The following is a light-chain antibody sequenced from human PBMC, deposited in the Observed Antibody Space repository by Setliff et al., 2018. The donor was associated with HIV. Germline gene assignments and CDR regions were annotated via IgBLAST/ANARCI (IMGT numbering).Light chain of an antibody. V-gene: IGLV2-23*02. CDR1: SSDVGTYNL. Sequence: ALTQPASVSGSPGQSITISCTGTSSDVGTYNLVSWYQQHPGKAPKLMIFEVSKRPSGVSNRFSGSKSGNTASLTISGLQAEDEADYYCCSYAGSSTFVFGGGTKVTV. CDR2: EVS. J-gene: IGLJ2*01. CDR3: CSYAGSSTFV.